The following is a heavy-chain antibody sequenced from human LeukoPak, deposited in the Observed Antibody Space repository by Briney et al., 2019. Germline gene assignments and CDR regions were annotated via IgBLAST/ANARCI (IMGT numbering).Heavy chain of an antibody. J-gene: IGHJ5*02. CDR2: VTSTSSHI. CDR3: ARARLGYYDEYFDP. CDR1: GFTFSDYS. Sequence: PGGSLRLSCATAGFTFSDYSMTLVRQAPGKGLEWVSSVTSTSSHINYADSVRGRFTISRDNAKNALFLQMTSLTDEDTALYYCARARLGYYDEYFDPWGQGTQVTVSS. V-gene: IGHV3-21*01. D-gene: IGHD3-16*01.